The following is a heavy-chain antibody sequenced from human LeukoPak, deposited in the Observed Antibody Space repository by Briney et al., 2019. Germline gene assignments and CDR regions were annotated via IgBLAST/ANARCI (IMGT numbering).Heavy chain of an antibody. CDR1: GFSFSSHS. D-gene: IGHD3-22*01. V-gene: IGHV3-48*04. CDR3: ARDRGYYDSSGSLGY. Sequence: GGSLRLSCEASGFSFSSHSMNWVRQAPGKGLEWVSYISSGSETIYYADSVKGRFTISRDNAKNSLFLQMNSLRAEDTAVYYCARDRGYYDSSGSLGYWGQGTLVTVSS. CDR2: ISSGSETI. J-gene: IGHJ4*02.